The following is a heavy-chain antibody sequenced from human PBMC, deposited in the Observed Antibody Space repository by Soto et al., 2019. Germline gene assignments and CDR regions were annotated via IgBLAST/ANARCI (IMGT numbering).Heavy chain of an antibody. D-gene: IGHD2-8*01. CDR1: GFTVSSNY. J-gene: IGHJ5*02. CDR2: IYSGGST. Sequence: GGSLRLSCAASGFTVSSNYMSWVRQAQGKGLEWVSDIYSGGSTYYADSVKGRFTISRDNSKNTLYLQMNSLRAEDTAVYYCARERDGHNPNWFDLWGQGTLVTVSS. V-gene: IGHV3-53*01. CDR3: ARERDGHNPNWFDL.